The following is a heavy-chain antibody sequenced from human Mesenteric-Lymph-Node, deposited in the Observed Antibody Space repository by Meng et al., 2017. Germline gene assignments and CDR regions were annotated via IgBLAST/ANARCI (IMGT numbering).Heavy chain of an antibody. Sequence: GSLRLSCTVSGGSISSYYWNWIRQPPGKGLEWIGYIYYSGTTNYNPSLKSRVTMSVDTSRNQLSLNLSSVTAADTAVYYCAREGLYSYSSAYFDPWGQGTLVTVSS. J-gene: IGHJ5*02. CDR2: IYYSGTT. CDR3: AREGLYSYSSAYFDP. D-gene: IGHD5-18*01. V-gene: IGHV4-59*01. CDR1: GGSISSYY.